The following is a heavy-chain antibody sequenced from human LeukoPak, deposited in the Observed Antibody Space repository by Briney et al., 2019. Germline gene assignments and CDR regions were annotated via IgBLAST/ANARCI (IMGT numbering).Heavy chain of an antibody. D-gene: IGHD2-2*01. CDR1: GFTFSSYA. J-gene: IGHJ4*02. V-gene: IGHV3-23*01. CDR2: ISGRGGSP. CDR3: AKRRYCSSTSCSGFDY. Sequence: PGGSLRLSCAASGFTFSSYAMSWGRQAPGEGLEWVSAISGRGGSPYYAASVKGRFTISRDNSKNTLYLQMNSLRAEDTAVYYCAKRRYCSSTSCSGFDYWGQGTLVTVSS.